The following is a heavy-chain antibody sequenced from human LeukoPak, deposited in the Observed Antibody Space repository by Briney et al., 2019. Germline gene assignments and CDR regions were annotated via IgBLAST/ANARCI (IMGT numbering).Heavy chain of an antibody. CDR2: MNPNSGNT. J-gene: IGHJ4*02. CDR1: GYIFTSYD. D-gene: IGHD3-16*01. Sequence: ASVKVSCKASGYIFTSYDINWVRQATGQGLEWMGWMNPNSGNTGYAQKFQGRVTITRNTSISTAYMELSSLRSEDTAVYYCARGREVRGNFNYGGQGPLATVSS. CDR3: ARGREVRGNFNY. V-gene: IGHV1-8*01.